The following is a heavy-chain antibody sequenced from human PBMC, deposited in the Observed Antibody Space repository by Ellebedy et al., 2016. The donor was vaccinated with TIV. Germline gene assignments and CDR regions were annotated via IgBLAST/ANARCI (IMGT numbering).Heavy chain of an antibody. V-gene: IGHV1-8*01. Sequence: ASVKVSXXASGYTFTDYDINWVRQATGQAPEWMGWMNPHSGNRAYAQKFRGRVTMTANTSMTTAYLELNSLTSEDTAIYYCARFAGYIPNDFWGQGSLVTVSS. CDR1: GYTFTDYD. D-gene: IGHD2-21*01. J-gene: IGHJ4*02. CDR3: ARFAGYIPNDF. CDR2: MNPHSGNR.